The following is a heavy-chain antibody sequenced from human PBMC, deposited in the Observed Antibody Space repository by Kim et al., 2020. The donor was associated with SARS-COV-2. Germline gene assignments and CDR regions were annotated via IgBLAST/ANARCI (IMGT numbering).Heavy chain of an antibody. CDR2: YN. J-gene: IGHJ6*02. Sequence: YNDYAVSVKSRITINPDTSKNQFSLQLNSVTPEDTAVYYCARVSHYGMDVWGQGTTVTVSS. V-gene: IGHV6-1*01. CDR3: ARVSHYGMDV.